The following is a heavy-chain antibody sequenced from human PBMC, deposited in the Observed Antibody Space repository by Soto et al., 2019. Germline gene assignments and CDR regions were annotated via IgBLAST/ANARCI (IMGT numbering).Heavy chain of an antibody. CDR3: AKDFRITMVRGVILDY. Sequence: EVQLLESGGGLVQPGGSLRLSCAASGFTFSSYAMSWVRQAPGKGLEWVSIISNSGGSTYYADSVKGRFTISRDNSKNTLYLHMNSLRAEDTAVYYCAKDFRITMVRGVILDYWGQGTLVTVCS. J-gene: IGHJ4*02. CDR1: GFTFSSYA. V-gene: IGHV3-23*01. D-gene: IGHD3-10*01. CDR2: ISNSGGST.